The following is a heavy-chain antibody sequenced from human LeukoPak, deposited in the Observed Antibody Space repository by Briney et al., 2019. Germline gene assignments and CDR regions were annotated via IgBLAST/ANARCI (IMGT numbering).Heavy chain of an antibody. CDR2: IKQDGSEK. J-gene: IGHJ4*02. Sequence: GGSLRLSCAASGFTFSSYWMSWVRQAPGKGLEWVANIKQDGSEKYYVDSVKGRFTISRDNAKNSLYLQMNSLRAEDTAVYYCASLAVAGIVYFDYWGQGTLVTVSS. CDR3: ASLAVAGIVYFDY. V-gene: IGHV3-7*01. D-gene: IGHD6-19*01. CDR1: GFTFSSYW.